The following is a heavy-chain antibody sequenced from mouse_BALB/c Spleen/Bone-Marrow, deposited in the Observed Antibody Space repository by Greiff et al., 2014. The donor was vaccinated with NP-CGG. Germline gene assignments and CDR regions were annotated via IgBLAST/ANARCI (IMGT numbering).Heavy chain of an antibody. Sequence: VQLVESGAELMKPGASVKISCKATGYTFSSYWIEWVKQRPVHGLEWIGEILPGSGSTNYNEKFKGKATFTADTSSNTAYMQLSSLTSEDSAVYYCARDWDPFAYWGQGTLVTVSA. CDR3: ARDWDPFAY. V-gene: IGHV1-9*01. D-gene: IGHD4-1*01. CDR1: GYTFSSYW. CDR2: ILPGSGST. J-gene: IGHJ3*01.